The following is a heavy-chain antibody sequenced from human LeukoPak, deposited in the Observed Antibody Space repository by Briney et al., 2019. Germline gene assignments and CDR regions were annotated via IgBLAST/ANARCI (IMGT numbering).Heavy chain of an antibody. CDR2: IWYDGSNK. V-gene: IGHV3-33*01. CDR1: GFTFSSYG. CDR3: ARAHLSPKSSAYYYYGMDV. J-gene: IGHJ6*02. D-gene: IGHD2/OR15-2a*01. Sequence: GGSLRLSCAASGFTFSSYGMHWVRQAPGKGLEWVAVIWYDGSNKYYADSVKGRFTIFRDNSKNTLYLQMNSLRAEDTAVYYCARAHLSPKSSAYYYYGMDVWGQGTTVTVSS.